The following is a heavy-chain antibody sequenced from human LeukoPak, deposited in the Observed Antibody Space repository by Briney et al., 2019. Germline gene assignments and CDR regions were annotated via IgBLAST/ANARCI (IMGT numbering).Heavy chain of an antibody. CDR3: ARVRGSGSQPFDY. CDR1: GFTFSTYA. V-gene: IGHV3-30*04. J-gene: IGHJ4*02. CDR2: ISYDGSNK. Sequence: GGSLRLSCAASGFTFSTYAMHWVRQAPGKGLEWVAVISYDGSNKYYADSVKGRFTISRDNSKNTLYLQMNSLRAEDTAVYYCARVRGSGSQPFDYWGQGTLVTVSS. D-gene: IGHD3-22*01.